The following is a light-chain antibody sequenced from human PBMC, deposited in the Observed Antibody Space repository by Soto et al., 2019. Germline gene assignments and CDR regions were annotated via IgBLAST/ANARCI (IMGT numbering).Light chain of an antibody. CDR2: GAS. CDR3: QQYSDWPPWT. J-gene: IGKJ1*01. V-gene: IGKV3-15*01. Sequence: EIVMTQSPATLSVSPGERATLSCRASQSVSSNLAWYQQKPGQAPRLLIYGASTRAAGIPERFRGSGSGTEFTLTINSLQSDDFAVYYCQQYSDWPPWTFGQGTKVEIK. CDR1: QSVSSN.